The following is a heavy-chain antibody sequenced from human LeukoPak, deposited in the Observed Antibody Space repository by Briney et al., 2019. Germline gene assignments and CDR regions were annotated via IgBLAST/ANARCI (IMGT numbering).Heavy chain of an antibody. CDR2: IKQDGSEK. V-gene: IGHV3-7*01. D-gene: IGHD2-15*01. Sequence: PGGSLRLSCAASGFTLSSYWVSWARHAPGKGREVVANIKQDGSEKYYVASVKGRFTSFRDNAKNSLYLQINSLRAEDTAVYYCARAGGSGGRCYGKWGLDQWGQGTLVTVSS. J-gene: IGHJ4*02. CDR1: GFTLSSYW. CDR3: ARAGGSGGRCYGKWGLDQ.